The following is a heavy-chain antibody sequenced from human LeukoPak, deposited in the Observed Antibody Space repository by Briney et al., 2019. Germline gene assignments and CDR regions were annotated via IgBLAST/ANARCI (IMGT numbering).Heavy chain of an antibody. J-gene: IGHJ4*02. CDR3: ARGDIYWDY. CDR1: GYTFTAYY. CDR2: INPNSGGT. Sequence: ASVKVSCKASGYTFTAYYIYWLRQAPGQGLDWMGWINPNSGGTNYAQNFQDRVSITRDTSISTAYMELTSLRSDDTAVYYCARGDIYWDYWGQGTQVTVSS. V-gene: IGHV1-2*02.